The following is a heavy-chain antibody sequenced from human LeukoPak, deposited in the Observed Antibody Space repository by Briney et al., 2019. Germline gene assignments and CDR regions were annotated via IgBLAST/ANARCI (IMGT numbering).Heavy chain of an antibody. J-gene: IGHJ3*02. CDR3: ARPVGYGFGWGYGCDI. Sequence: GGSLRLSCAASGFTFSTYTMTWVRQAPGKGLEWVSGISGTLPTSGTTYHADSVKGRFTISRDNSKDTLYPQMSTLRAEDTSVYYCARPVGYGFGWGYGCDIWGEGTVLTVSS. CDR2: ISGTLPTSGTT. D-gene: IGHD6-19*01. V-gene: IGHV3-23*01. CDR1: GFTFSTYT.